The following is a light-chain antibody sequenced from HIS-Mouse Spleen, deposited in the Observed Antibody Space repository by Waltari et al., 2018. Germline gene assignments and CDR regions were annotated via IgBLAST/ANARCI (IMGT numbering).Light chain of an antibody. J-gene: IGLJ2*01. CDR3: YSTDSSGNHRV. CDR1: ALPKKS. V-gene: IGLV3-10*01. CDR2: EDS. Sequence: SYELTQPPSVSVSPGQTARSTGSGEALPKKSAYWYQQKSGQAPVLVIYEDSKRPSGIPERFSGSSSGTMATLTISGAQVEDEADYYCYSTDSSGNHRVFGGGTKLTVL.